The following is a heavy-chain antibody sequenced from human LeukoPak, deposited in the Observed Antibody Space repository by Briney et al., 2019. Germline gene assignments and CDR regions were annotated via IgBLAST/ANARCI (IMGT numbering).Heavy chain of an antibody. D-gene: IGHD6-13*01. CDR1: GFSFSSYA. V-gene: IGHV3-23*01. Sequence: GGSLRLSCAASGFSFSSYAMSWVRQAPGKGREWVSAIGGSGGTTNYADSVKGRFTISRDNSKDTLYLQMDSLRAEDRAVYYCAKVGSSMSFYYYHGMDVWGQGTTVTVSS. CDR3: AKVGSSMSFYYYHGMDV. J-gene: IGHJ6*02. CDR2: IGGSGGTT.